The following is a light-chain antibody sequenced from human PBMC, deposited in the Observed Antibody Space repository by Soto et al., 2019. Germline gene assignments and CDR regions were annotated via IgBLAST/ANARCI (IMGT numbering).Light chain of an antibody. J-gene: IGKJ1*01. CDR1: QGISSY. Sequence: DIQLTQSPSFLSASVGDRVTITCRASQGISSYLAWYQQKPGKAPKLLIYAASTLQSGVQSRFSASGSGTDFTLTISRLEPEDFAVYYCKQYGTSPWTFGQGTKVDI. V-gene: IGKV1-9*01. CDR2: AAS. CDR3: KQYGTSPWT.